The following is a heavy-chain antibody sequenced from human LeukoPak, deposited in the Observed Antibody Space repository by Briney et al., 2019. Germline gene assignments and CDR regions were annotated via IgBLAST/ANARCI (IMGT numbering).Heavy chain of an antibody. J-gene: IGHJ4*01. V-gene: IGHV2-5*02. CDR2: IYWDEDN. Sequence: SGPTLVKPTQTLTLTCTLSVFLISSSGVGVGWIRQPPGKALEWLALIYWDEDNRYSPSLKNRLTITKDTSKNQVVLTMTNMDPVDTATYYCVRRQYNSDFDFWSDFGYWGHGTLVTVSS. CDR3: VRRQYNSDFDFWSDFGY. CDR1: VFLISSSGVG. D-gene: IGHD3-3*01.